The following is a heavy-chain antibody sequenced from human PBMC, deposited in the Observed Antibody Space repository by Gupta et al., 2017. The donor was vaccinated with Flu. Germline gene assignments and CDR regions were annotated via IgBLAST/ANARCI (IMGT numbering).Heavy chain of an antibody. D-gene: IGHD3-10*01. CDR1: YW. J-gene: IGHJ4*02. CDR2: RYPGDSDT. V-gene: IGHV5-51*01. CDR3: ARFEYVATYFDY. Sequence: YWVVWVRQMPGKGLEWMGIRYPGDSDTRYNPSFQGQVTISADKSINTAYLQWSSLKASDTAIYYCARFEYVATYFDYWGQGTLVTVSS.